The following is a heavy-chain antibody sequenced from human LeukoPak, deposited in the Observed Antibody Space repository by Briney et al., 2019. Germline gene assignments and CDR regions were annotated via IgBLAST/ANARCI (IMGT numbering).Heavy chain of an antibody. CDR2: TYSSGST. CDR3: ARGVESGVSDYYYMDV. D-gene: IGHD2-2*01. J-gene: IGHJ6*03. Sequence: SETVSLTCTVSGGSISTFYWNWMRQPAGKGLEWIGRTYSSGSTNYNPSLKSRVTISLDRSKSKLSLKVTSVTAADTAIYYCARGVESGVSDYYYMDVWGKGTTVIVSS. V-gene: IGHV4-4*07. CDR1: GGSISTFY.